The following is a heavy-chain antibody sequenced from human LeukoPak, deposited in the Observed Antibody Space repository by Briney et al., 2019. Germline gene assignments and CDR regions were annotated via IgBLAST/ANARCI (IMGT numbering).Heavy chain of an antibody. CDR3: ARVRYYGPGIYYRGLAY. Sequence: EASVKVSCKASGYTFSTYDINWVRQATGQGLEWMGWMNPNSGNTGYAQKFQGRVTMTRNTSIRTAYMELSGLRSEDTAVYYCARVRYYGPGIYYRGLAYWGQGSLVTVSS. D-gene: IGHD3-10*01. CDR1: GYTFSTYD. V-gene: IGHV1-8*01. CDR2: MNPNSGNT. J-gene: IGHJ4*02.